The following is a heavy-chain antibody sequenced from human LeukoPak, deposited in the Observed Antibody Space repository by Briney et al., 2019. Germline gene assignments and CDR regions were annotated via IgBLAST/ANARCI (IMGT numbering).Heavy chain of an antibody. Sequence: GSSVKVSCKASGATFSSYAISWVRQAPGQGLESMGGIIPIFGTANYAQKFQGRVTITADESTSTAYMELSSLRSEDTAVYYCAIDSSGYYSRGYFDYWGQGTLVTVSS. CDR3: AIDSSGYYSRGYFDY. CDR2: IIPIFGTA. D-gene: IGHD3-22*01. V-gene: IGHV1-69*01. CDR1: GATFSSYA. J-gene: IGHJ4*02.